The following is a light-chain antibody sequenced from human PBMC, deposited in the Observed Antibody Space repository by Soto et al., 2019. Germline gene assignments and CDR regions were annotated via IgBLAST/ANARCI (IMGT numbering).Light chain of an antibody. V-gene: IGLV2-14*01. CDR3: SSKRDSSTLFV. J-gene: IGLJ1*01. CDR2: EVT. Sequence: QSALAQPASVSGSPGQSSTISCTGTSRDVGAYNYVSWYQHHPGKVPKLLIYEVTNRPSGVSDRFSGSKSGNTASLTISGLQAEHEADYYCSSKRDSSTLFVFGTGTKVTVL. CDR1: SRDVGAYNY.